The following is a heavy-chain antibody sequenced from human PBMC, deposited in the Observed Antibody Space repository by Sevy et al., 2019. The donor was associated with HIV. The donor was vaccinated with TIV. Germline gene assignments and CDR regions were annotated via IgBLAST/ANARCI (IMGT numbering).Heavy chain of an antibody. J-gene: IGHJ6*03. CDR2: ISGSGGST. CDR3: AKDGYKPSVGDENYYYYYMDV. CDR1: GFTFSSYA. V-gene: IGHV3-23*01. D-gene: IGHD1-20*01. Sequence: GGSLRLSCAASGFTFSSYAMSWVRQAPGKGLEWVSAISGSGGSTYYADSGKGRFTISRDNSKNTLYLQMNSLRAEDTAVYYCAKDGYKPSVGDENYYYYYMDVRGKGTTVTVSS.